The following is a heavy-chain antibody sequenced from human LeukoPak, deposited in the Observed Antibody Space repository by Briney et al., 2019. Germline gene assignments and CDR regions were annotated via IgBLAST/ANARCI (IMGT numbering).Heavy chain of an antibody. Sequence: GASVKVSCKASGYTFTGYYMHWVRQAPGQGLEWMGWINPNSGGTNYAQKFQGRVTMTRDTSISTAYMELSRLRSDDTAVYYCATRGYYGYSSGWYYYYYMDVWGKGTTVTVSS. CDR3: ATRGYYGYSSGWYYYYYMDV. CDR2: INPNSGGT. D-gene: IGHD6-19*01. V-gene: IGHV1-2*02. CDR1: GYTFTGYY. J-gene: IGHJ6*03.